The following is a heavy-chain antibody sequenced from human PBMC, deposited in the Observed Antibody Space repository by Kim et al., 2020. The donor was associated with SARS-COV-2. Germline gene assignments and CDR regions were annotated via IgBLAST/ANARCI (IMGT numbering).Heavy chain of an antibody. V-gene: IGHV4-39*07. D-gene: IGHD3-9*01. CDR1: GGSISSSSYY. CDR2: IYYSGST. Sequence: SETLSLTCTVSGGSISSSSYYWGWIRQPPGKGLEWIGSIYYSGSTYYNPSLKSRVTISVDTSKNQFSLKLSSVTAADTAVYYCARGVDILTGSRDGWFDPWGQGTLVTVSS. J-gene: IGHJ5*02. CDR3: ARGVDILTGSRDGWFDP.